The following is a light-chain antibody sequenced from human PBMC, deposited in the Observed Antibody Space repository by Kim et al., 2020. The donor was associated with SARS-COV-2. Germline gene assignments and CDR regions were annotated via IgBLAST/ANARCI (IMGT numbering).Light chain of an antibody. J-gene: IGLJ3*02. Sequence: PGKTASITCGGNNIGSKIVPWYQQTPGQAPVLVIHYDSDRPSGIPERFSGSKSGSTATLTISRVEAGDEADYYCQVWDSGSDHWVFGGGTQLTVL. CDR1: NIGSKI. CDR3: QVWDSGSDHWV. V-gene: IGLV3-21*04. CDR2: YDS.